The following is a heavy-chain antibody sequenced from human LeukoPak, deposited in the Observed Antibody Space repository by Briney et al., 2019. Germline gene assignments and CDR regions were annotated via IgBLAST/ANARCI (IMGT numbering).Heavy chain of an antibody. J-gene: IGHJ4*02. CDR2: MGTAGDT. D-gene: IGHD3-10*01. CDR3: ARSPHRGYYYGSGSYSEFDY. CDR1: GFTFSSYD. V-gene: IGHV3-13*01. Sequence: GGSLRLSCVASGFTFSSYDMHWVRQATGRGLEWVSGMGTAGDTYYPDSVKGRFTISREDAKNSLYLQMNSLRAGDTAVYYCARSPHRGYYYGSGSYSEFDYWGQGTLVTVSS.